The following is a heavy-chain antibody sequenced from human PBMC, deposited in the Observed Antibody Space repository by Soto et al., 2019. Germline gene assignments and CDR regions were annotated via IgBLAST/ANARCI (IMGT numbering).Heavy chain of an antibody. Sequence: GGSLRLSCSASGFTFSSYAMHWVRQAPGKGLEYVSAISSNGGSTYYADSVKGRFTISRDNSKNTLYLQMSSLRAEDTAVYYCVKDQEGRGFGELFWGYYYYGMDVWGQGTTVTVSS. CDR2: ISSNGGST. CDR3: VKDQEGRGFGELFWGYYYYGMDV. D-gene: IGHD3-10*01. CDR1: GFTFSSYA. J-gene: IGHJ6*02. V-gene: IGHV3-64D*08.